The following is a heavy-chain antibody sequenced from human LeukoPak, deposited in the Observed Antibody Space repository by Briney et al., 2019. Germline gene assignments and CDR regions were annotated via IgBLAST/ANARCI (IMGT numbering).Heavy chain of an antibody. CDR3: AKTLGSGSCDY. J-gene: IGHJ4*02. V-gene: IGHV3-21*04. CDR1: GFSFSSYS. Sequence: GGSLRLSCAASGFSFSSYSMNWVRQAPGKGLEWVSSISSGGRYVYYADSVKGRFTISRDNAKNSLYLQMNSLRAEDTAVYYCAKTLGSGSCDYWGQGTLVTVSS. CDR2: ISSGGRYV. D-gene: IGHD3-10*01.